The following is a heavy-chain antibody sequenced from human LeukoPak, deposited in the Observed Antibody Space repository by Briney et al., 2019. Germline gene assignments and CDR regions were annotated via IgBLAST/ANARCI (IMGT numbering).Heavy chain of an antibody. Sequence: SETLSLTCTVSGGSISSYYWSWIRQPPGKGLEWIGYISYSGSTNYNPSLKSRVTISMDTSKNQFSLKLTSVTAADTAIYYSARRNGSGSYGRFDPWGQGTLVTVSS. D-gene: IGHD3-10*01. J-gene: IGHJ5*02. CDR2: ISYSGST. V-gene: IGHV4-59*08. CDR1: GGSISSYY. CDR3: ARRNGSGSYGRFDP.